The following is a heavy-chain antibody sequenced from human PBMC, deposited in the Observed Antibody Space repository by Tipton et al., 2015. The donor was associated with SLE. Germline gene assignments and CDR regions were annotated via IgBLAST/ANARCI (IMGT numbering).Heavy chain of an antibody. CDR1: GGSISSYY. J-gene: IGHJ4*02. Sequence: TLSLTRTVSGGSISSYYWSWIRQPPGKGLEWIGEINHSGSTNYNPSLKSRVTISLDTSKNQFSLKLNSVTAADTAMYYCARQRVQPGGDYFDYWGQGALVTVSS. D-gene: IGHD6-6*01. CDR3: ARQRVQPGGDYFDY. V-gene: IGHV4-59*08. CDR2: INHSGST.